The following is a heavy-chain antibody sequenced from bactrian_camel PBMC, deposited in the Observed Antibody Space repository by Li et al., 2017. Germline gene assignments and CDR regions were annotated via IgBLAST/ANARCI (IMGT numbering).Heavy chain of an antibody. Sequence: VQLVESGGGLVQPGGSLRLSCATSGFIFDHYAMSWVRQVPGKGLEWVSATNSGGGTTYYADSVKGRFTISRDNAKNTLYLQMNSLKPEDTAMYYCAAGSSYCSGSWCYDVSLGYWGQGTQVTVS. CDR3: AAGSSYCSGSWCYDVSLGY. CDR2: TNSGGGTT. D-gene: IGHD3*01. J-gene: IGHJ6*01. CDR1: GFIFDHYA. V-gene: IGHV3S31*01.